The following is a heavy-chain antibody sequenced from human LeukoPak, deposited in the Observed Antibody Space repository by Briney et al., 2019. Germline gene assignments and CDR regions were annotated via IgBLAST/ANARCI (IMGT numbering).Heavy chain of an antibody. CDR3: AKRDYYDFDY. CDR2: ISSSGSGT. V-gene: IGHV3-23*01. CDR1: GFTFSSYA. Sequence: GGSLRLSCAASGFTFSSYAMSWVRQAPGKGLEWVSGISSSGSGTYYADSVKGRFTISRDNSKNTLYLQMNSLRAEDTAVYYCAKRDYYDFDYWGQGTLVTVSS. J-gene: IGHJ4*02. D-gene: IGHD3-10*01.